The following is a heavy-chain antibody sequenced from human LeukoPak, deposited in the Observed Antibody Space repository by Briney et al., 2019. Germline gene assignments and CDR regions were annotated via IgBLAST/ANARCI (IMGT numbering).Heavy chain of an antibody. CDR2: INPNSGGT. D-gene: IGHD2-2*01. CDR3: ARDFSIRESCSSTSCYSDWNYEGFFDY. J-gene: IGHJ4*02. Sequence: ASVKVSCKASGYTFTCYYMHWVRQAPGQGLEWMGWINPNSGGTNYAQKFQGRVTITRDTSISTAYMELSRLRSDDTAVYYCARDFSIRESCSSTSCYSDWNYEGFFDYWGQGTLVTVSS. V-gene: IGHV1-2*02. CDR1: GYTFTCYY.